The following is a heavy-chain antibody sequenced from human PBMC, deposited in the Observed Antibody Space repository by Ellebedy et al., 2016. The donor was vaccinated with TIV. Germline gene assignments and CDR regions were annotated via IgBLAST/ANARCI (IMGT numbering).Heavy chain of an antibody. CDR1: GFIFSDFG. CDR2: ISDDGNYK. J-gene: IGHJ4*02. V-gene: IGHV3-30*03. Sequence: GESLKISCAASGFIFSDFGIHWVRQAPGKGLAWVRVISDDGNYKYFAKSVKGRFTISRDSSKNTVYLQMNSLTAEDAAVYYCARDRPITGRTSWCFDYWGQGALVTVSA. D-gene: IGHD1/OR15-1a*01. CDR3: ARDRPITGRTSWCFDY.